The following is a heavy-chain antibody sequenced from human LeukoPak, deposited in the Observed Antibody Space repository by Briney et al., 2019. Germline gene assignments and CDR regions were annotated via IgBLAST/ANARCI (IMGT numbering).Heavy chain of an antibody. CDR1: GYTLTELS. J-gene: IGHJ6*02. Sequence: ASVKVSCKVSGYTLTELSMHWVRQAPGKGLEWMGGFDPEDGETIYAQKFQGRVTMTEDTSADTAYMELSSLRSEDTAVYYCATGNPPETMPYDWGQGTTVTVSS. D-gene: IGHD2-2*01. V-gene: IGHV1-24*01. CDR2: FDPEDGET. CDR3: ATGNPPETMPYD.